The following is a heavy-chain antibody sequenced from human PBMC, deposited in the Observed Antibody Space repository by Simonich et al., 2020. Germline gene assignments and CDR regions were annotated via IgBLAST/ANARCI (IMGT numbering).Heavy chain of an antibody. CDR3: VRPDSGYDYFDY. J-gene: IGHJ4*02. D-gene: IGHD5-12*01. V-gene: IGHV5-51*03. Sequence: EVQLVQSGAEVKKPGESLKISCRGSGYSFTSYWIGWGRQMPGKGLEWMGILLPGDLDNRYLPSFQGPGTSSTGKAISTAYLPWGSLKASDTAMYYCVRPDSGYDYFDYWGQGTLVTVSS. CDR2: LLPGDLDN. CDR1: GYSFTSYW.